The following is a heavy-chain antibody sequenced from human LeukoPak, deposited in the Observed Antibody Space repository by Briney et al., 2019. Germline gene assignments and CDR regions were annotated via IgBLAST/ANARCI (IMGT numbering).Heavy chain of an antibody. Sequence: SGTLSLTCGVSGGSISGTNWWSWVRQPPGQGLEWIGEISLAGQTNYNPSLNGRVTMSLDKSSNQLSLHLTSVTAADTATYFCSRGSRAFCTFGYWGQGTLVIVSS. J-gene: IGHJ4*02. D-gene: IGHD6-13*01. CDR2: ISLAGQT. V-gene: IGHV4-4*02. CDR3: SRGSRAFCTFGY. CDR1: GGSISGTNW.